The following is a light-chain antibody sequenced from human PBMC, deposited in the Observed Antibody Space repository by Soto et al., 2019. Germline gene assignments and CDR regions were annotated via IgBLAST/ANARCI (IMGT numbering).Light chain of an antibody. CDR2: DVS. V-gene: IGLV2-14*01. J-gene: IGLJ1*01. CDR3: NSYTTGNTPQIV. CDR1: SSDVGGYNY. Sequence: QSVLTQPASVSGSPGQSITISCTGTSSDVGGYNYVSWYQQHPGKAPKFMIYDVSNRPSGVSTRFSGSKSGNTASLTISGLQAEDEADYYCNSYTTGNTPQIVFGTGTKVTVL.